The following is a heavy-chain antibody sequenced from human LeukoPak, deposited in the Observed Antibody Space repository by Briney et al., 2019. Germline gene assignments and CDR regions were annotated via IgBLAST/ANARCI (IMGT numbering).Heavy chain of an antibody. J-gene: IGHJ4*02. D-gene: IGHD5-24*01. V-gene: IGHV1-46*01. CDR1: GYTFTSYY. Sequence: EASVKVSCKASGYTFTSYYMHWVRQAPGQGLQRMGIINPSGGSTSYAQKFQGRVTMTRDTSISTAYMELSRLRSDDTAVYYCARDAEMATIGYWGQGTLVTVSS. CDR2: INPSGGST. CDR3: ARDAEMATIGY.